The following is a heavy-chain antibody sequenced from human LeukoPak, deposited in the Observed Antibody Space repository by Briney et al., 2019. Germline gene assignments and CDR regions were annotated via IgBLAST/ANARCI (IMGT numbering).Heavy chain of an antibody. CDR1: GYTFTGYY. D-gene: IGHD6-13*01. J-gene: IGHJ4*02. V-gene: IGHV1-2*06. Sequence: ASVKVSCKASGYTFTGYYMHWVRQAPGQGLEWMGRINPNSGGTNYAQKFQGRVTMTRGTSISTAYMELSRLRSDDTAVYYCARETDSSSWYGYWGQGTLVTVSS. CDR3: ARETDSSSWYGY. CDR2: INPNSGGT.